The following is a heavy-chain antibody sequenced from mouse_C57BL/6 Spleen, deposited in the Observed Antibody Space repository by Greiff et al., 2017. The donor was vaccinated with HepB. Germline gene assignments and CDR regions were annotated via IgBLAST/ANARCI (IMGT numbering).Heavy chain of an antibody. Sequence: VQLQQSGAELMKPGASVKLSCKATGYTFTGYWIEWVKQRPGHGLEWIGEILPGSGSTNYNEKFKGKATFTADTSSNTAYMQLSSLTTEDSAIYYCARMYYYGSSYRDYWYFDVWGTGTTVTVSS. V-gene: IGHV1-9*01. CDR1: GYTFTGYW. CDR2: ILPGSGST. CDR3: ARMYYYGSSYRDYWYFDV. J-gene: IGHJ1*03. D-gene: IGHD1-1*01.